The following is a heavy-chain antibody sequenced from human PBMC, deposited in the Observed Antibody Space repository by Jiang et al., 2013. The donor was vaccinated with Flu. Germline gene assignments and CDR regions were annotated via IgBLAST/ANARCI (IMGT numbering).Heavy chain of an antibody. CDR1: GLTFRNYA. J-gene: IGHJ4*02. CDR3: AKGGHLSFFDY. V-gene: IGHV3-23*01. Sequence: GGGLVQPERSLRLSCAASGLTFRNYAMTWVRQAPGKGLEWVSTISGRGDETFYADSVKGRFTISRDNSKNTAFLQMNSLRADDTALYYCAKGGHLSFFDYWGQGTLVTVSS. D-gene: IGHD2-15*01. CDR2: ISGRGDET.